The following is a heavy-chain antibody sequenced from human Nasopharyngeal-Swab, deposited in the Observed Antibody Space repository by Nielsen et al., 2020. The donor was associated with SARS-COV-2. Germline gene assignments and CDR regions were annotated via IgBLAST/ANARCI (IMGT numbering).Heavy chain of an antibody. V-gene: IGHV3-11*04. CDR2: ISSSGSTI. Sequence: WIRQPPGKGLEWVSYISSSGSTIYYADSVKGRFTISRDNAKNSLYLQMNSLRAEDTAVYYCAREGRFLDYYYYYYGMDVWGQGTTVTVSS. CDR3: AREGRFLDYYYYYYGMDV. D-gene: IGHD3-3*01. J-gene: IGHJ6*02.